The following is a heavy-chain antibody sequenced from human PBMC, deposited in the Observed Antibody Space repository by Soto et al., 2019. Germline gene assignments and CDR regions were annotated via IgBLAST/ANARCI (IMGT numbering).Heavy chain of an antibody. D-gene: IGHD2-15*01. J-gene: IGHJ5*02. Sequence: EVQLVESGGGLVQPGGSLRLSCAASGFSFSSYSMNWVRQAPGKGLEWVSSISSSASHINYADSVKGRFTISRESAKKSLYLQMNSLRAEDTAVYYCARGYTGYCSGGTCYWFDPWGQGTLVTVSS. CDR1: GFSFSSYS. CDR3: ARGYTGYCSGGTCYWFDP. CDR2: ISSSASHI. V-gene: IGHV3-21*01.